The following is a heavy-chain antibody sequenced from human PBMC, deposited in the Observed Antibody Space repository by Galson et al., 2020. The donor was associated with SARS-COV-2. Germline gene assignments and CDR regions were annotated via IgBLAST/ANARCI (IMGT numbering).Heavy chain of an antibody. V-gene: IGHV4-39*01. D-gene: IGHD1-26*01. J-gene: IGHJ3*02. Sequence: ASETLSLTCTVSGGALTSTSYYWGWIRQSPGKGLEWIGSIFYSGSTYHKPSLKNRLTMSVDTSKNQLSLKVTSVTAPDTAVYYCARQNRIMGGYYGPFDMWGQGTMVTVSS. CDR1: GGALTSTSYY. CDR2: IFYSGST. CDR3: ARQNRIMGGYYGPFDM.